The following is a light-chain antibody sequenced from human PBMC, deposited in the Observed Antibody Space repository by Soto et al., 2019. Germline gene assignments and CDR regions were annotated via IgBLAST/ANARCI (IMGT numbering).Light chain of an antibody. V-gene: IGKV1-9*01. CDR3: QQLSSYPLT. CDR1: QGISSD. Sequence: DIQLTQSPSFLSASVGDRVTITCRASQGISSDLAWCQQKPGKAPKLLIYAASTLQSGVPSRFSGSGSGTAFTLTISSLQPEDFATYYCQQLSSYPLTFGGGTKVEIK. CDR2: AAS. J-gene: IGKJ4*01.